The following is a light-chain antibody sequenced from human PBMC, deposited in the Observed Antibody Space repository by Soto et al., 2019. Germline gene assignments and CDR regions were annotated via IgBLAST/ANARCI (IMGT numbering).Light chain of an antibody. J-gene: IGKJ1*01. V-gene: IGKV1-5*03. CDR2: KAS. CDR3: QHYNSYSWA. CDR1: QSISSW. Sequence: DIRMTQSPSALSASVGDRVTITCRASQSISSWLAWFQQKPGKPPKVLIYKASSLESGVPSRFSGSGSGTEFTLTISSLQPDDFATYYCQHYNSYSWAFGQGTKVEIK.